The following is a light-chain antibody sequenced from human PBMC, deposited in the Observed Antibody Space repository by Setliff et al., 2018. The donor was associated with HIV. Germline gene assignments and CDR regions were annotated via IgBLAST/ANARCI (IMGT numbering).Light chain of an antibody. J-gene: IGLJ3*02. CDR2: RNN. V-gene: IGLV1-47*01. CDR3: AAWDDSLSVPWV. CDR1: SSNIGSNY. Sequence: QSVLTQPPSASGTPGQRVTISCSGSSSNIGSNYVYWYQQLPGTAPKLIIYRNNQRPSGVPDRFSGSKSGTSASLAISGLRSEDEADYYCAAWDDSLSVPWVFGGGTRSPS.